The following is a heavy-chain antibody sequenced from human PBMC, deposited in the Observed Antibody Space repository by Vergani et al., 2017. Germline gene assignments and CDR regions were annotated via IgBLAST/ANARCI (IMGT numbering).Heavy chain of an antibody. CDR2: IYYSGST. CDR1: GGSISSGDYY. Sequence: QVQLQESGPGLVKPSQTLSLTCTVSGGSISSGDYYWSWIRQPPGKGLEWIGYIYYSGSTYYNPSLKSRVTISVDTSKNQFSLKLSSVTAADTAVYYCARDRRYFDXLLSSAVERYGMDVWGQGTTVTVSS. CDR3: ARDRRYFDXLLSSAVERYGMDV. V-gene: IGHV4-30-4*08. J-gene: IGHJ6*02. D-gene: IGHD3-9*01.